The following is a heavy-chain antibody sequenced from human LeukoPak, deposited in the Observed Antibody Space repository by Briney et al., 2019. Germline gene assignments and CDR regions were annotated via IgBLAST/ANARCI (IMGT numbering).Heavy chain of an antibody. D-gene: IGHD4-17*01. CDR3: ARDRPVTTWVDYYYYYMDV. Sequence: LRLSCAASGFTFSSYEMNWVRQPPGKGLEWIGSIYYSGSTYYNPSLKSRVTISVDTSKNQFSLKLSSVTAADTAVYYCARDRPVTTWVDYYYYYMDVWGKGTTVTVSS. J-gene: IGHJ6*03. CDR2: IYYSGST. V-gene: IGHV4-39*07. CDR1: GFTFSSYE.